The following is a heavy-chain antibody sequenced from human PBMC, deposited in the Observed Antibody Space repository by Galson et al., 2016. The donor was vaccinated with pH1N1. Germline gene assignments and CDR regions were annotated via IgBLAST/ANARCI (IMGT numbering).Heavy chain of an antibody. J-gene: IGHJ4*02. V-gene: IGHV3-30-3*01. CDR2: ISDDGNNQ. CDR1: GFTFSNFP. CDR3: ARGERDGYNSVLM. D-gene: IGHD5-24*01. Sequence: SLRLSCAASGFTFSNFPMHWVRQAPGKGLEWVAVISDDGNNQYYGGPVRDRFTTSRDGSKNTLYLQMNSLRADDTALYYCARGERDGYNSVLMWGQGTLVTVSS.